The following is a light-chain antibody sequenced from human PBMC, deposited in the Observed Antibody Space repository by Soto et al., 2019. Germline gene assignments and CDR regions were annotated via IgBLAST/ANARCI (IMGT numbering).Light chain of an antibody. J-gene: IGLJ2*01. V-gene: IGLV1-51*01. CDR3: ATWDSSLNVVV. Sequence: QSVLTQSSSVSAAAGQKVTISCSGSYSNIGSNFVSWYQHFPGSAPKLLIYDNSQRPSGIPDRFSGSKSGSSVTLGITGLQTGDEADYCCATWDSSLNVVVFGGGTKLTVL. CDR1: YSNIGSNF. CDR2: DNS.